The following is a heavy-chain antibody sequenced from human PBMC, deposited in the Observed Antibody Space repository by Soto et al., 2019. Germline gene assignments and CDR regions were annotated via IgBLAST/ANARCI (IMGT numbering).Heavy chain of an antibody. CDR2: INGNGSSI. J-gene: IGHJ6*02. CDR3: ARGLKNYYGVDV. Sequence: WRSLRLSCAASGFTFSSYAMRWVRQAPGKGLVWVSRINGNGSSINYADSVKGRFTISRDNVENTVYLQMGSLRADDTAVYYCARGLKNYYGVDVWGQGTTVTVSS. V-gene: IGHV3-74*01. CDR1: GFTFSSYA.